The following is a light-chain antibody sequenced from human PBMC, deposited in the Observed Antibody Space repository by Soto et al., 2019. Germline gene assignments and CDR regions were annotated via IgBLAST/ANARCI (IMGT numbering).Light chain of an antibody. CDR1: QSVSSSY. V-gene: IGKV3-20*01. CDR3: QQYGSSPLT. CDR2: GAS. J-gene: IGKJ4*01. Sequence: EIVLTQSPGTLSLSPGERATLSCRASQSVSSSYLAWYQHKPGQPPRFLIYGASSRATGIPDRFSGSGSGTDFTLTISRLEPEDFAVYYCQQYGSSPLTCGGGTKVDIK.